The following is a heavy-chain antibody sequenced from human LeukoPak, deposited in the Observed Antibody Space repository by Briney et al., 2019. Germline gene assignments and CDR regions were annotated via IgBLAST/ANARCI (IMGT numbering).Heavy chain of an antibody. Sequence: PGGSLRLSCAASGFIVSNYRVMWVRQASGKGLEWVATMNADENQKLYADSMEGRFTISRDNGKNSLYLQIDSLRVDDTAVYYCAGGVGWHFALWGRGTLVTVSS. D-gene: IGHD3-10*01. CDR1: GFIVSNYR. V-gene: IGHV3-7*01. CDR2: MNADENQK. J-gene: IGHJ2*01. CDR3: AGGVGWHFAL.